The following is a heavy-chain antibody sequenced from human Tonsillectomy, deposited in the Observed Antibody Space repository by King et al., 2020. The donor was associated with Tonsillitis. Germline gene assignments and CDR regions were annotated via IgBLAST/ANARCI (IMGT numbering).Heavy chain of an antibody. D-gene: IGHD3-10*01. Sequence: VQLQESGPGLVKPSETLSLTCTVSGGSISSYYWSWIRQPAGKGLEWIGRIYTSGSTNYNPSLKGRGTMSVDTSTNQFSLKLSSLTAPDTAVYYCARDWDYGSGSASLDYWGQGTLVTVSS. CDR1: GGSISSYY. CDR2: IYTSGST. CDR3: ARDWDYGSGSASLDY. V-gene: IGHV4-4*07. J-gene: IGHJ4*02.